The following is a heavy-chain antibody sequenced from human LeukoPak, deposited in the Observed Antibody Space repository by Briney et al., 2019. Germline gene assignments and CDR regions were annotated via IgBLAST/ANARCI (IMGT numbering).Heavy chain of an antibody. CDR1: GYSINRGYY. CDR3: ARAEYGEAPFDY. CDR2: IHHRGSS. D-gene: IGHD4-17*01. J-gene: IGHJ4*02. Sequence: SETLSLTCTLSGYSINRGYYLGWIRQPPGEGLEWIGSIHHRGSSYYNPSLKSRITISADTSKNQFALKLSSVPAADTAVFYCARAEYGEAPFDYWGQGTLVTVSS. V-gene: IGHV4-38-2*02.